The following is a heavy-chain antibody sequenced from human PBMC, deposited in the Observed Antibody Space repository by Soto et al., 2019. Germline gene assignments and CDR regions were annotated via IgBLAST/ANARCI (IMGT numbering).Heavy chain of an antibody. Sequence: GGSLRLSCAASGFTFSSYSMNWVRQAPGKGLEWVSSISSSSSYIYYADSVKGRFTISRDNAKNSLYLQMNSLRAEDTAVYYCARVGGGYQLLHAFDIWGQGTMVTVS. D-gene: IGHD2-2*01. CDR2: ISSSSSYI. V-gene: IGHV3-21*01. CDR3: ARVGGGYQLLHAFDI. CDR1: GFTFSSYS. J-gene: IGHJ3*02.